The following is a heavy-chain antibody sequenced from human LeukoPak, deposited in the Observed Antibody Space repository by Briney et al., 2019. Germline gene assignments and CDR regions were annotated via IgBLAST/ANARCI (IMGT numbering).Heavy chain of an antibody. CDR3: ARDRMAWSGGGAFDI. D-gene: IGHD3/OR15-3a*01. CDR1: GFTFSSYS. CDR2: ISSSSSYI. J-gene: IGHJ3*02. Sequence: GGSLRLSCAASGFTFSSYSMNWVRQAPGKGLEWVSSISSSSSYIYYADSVKGRFTISRDNAKNSLYLQMNSLRAEDTAVYYCARDRMAWSGGGAFDIWGQGIMVTVSS. V-gene: IGHV3-21*01.